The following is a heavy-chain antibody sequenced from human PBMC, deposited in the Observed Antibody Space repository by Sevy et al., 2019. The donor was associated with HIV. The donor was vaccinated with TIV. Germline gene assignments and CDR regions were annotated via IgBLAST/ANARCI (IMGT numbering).Heavy chain of an antibody. D-gene: IGHD5-12*01. V-gene: IGHV3-7*01. J-gene: IGHJ6*02. Sequence: GGSLRLSCAASGFTFSRYWMSWVRHAPGKGLEWVANIKQDGSEKYYVDSVEGRFTISRDNAKKSLFLQMNSLRAEDTAVYYCASDRDDSSGFGMDVWGQGTTVTVSS. CDR3: ASDRDDSSGFGMDV. CDR1: GFTFSRYW. CDR2: IKQDGSEK.